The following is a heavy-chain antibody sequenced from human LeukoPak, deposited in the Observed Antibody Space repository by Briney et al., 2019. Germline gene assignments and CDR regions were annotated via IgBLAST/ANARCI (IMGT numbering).Heavy chain of an antibody. CDR3: ASYFHYGDYASLWY. CDR1: GFTFNTYA. CDR2: ISENGEST. Sequence: GRSLRLSCAASGFTFNTYAMSWVRQAPGKGLEWVSSISENGESTYYADSVKGRFTISRDNSRNTLYLQMNSLRAEDTAVYYCASYFHYGDYASLWYWGQGTLVTVSS. D-gene: IGHD4-17*01. J-gene: IGHJ4*02. V-gene: IGHV3-23*01.